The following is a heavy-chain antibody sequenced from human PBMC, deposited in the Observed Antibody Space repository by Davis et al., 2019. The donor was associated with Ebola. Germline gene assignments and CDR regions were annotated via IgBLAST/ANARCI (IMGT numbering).Heavy chain of an antibody. CDR3: ARVWFGEPVTWFDP. V-gene: IGHV1-18*04. CDR2: ISAYNGNT. D-gene: IGHD3-10*01. J-gene: IGHJ5*02. CDR1: GYTFTSYG. Sequence: ASVKVSCKASGYTFTSYGISWVRQAPGQGLEWMGWISAYNGNTNYAQKLQGRVTMTTDTSTSTAYMELRSLRSDDTAVYYCARVWFGEPVTWFDPWGQGTLVTVSS.